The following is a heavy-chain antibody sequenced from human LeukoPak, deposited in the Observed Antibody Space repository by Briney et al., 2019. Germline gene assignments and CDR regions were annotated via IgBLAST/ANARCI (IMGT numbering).Heavy chain of an antibody. CDR2: IYHSGST. J-gene: IGHJ5*02. D-gene: IGHD2-2*01. Sequence: SETLSLTCAVSGGSISSSNWWSWIRQPPGKGLEWIGEIYHSGSTNYNPSLKSRVTISVDKSKNQFSLKLSSVTAADTAVYYCARFLDCSSTSCSYWFDPWGQGTLVTVSS. CDR3: ARFLDCSSTSCSYWFDP. V-gene: IGHV4-4*02. CDR1: GGSISSSNW.